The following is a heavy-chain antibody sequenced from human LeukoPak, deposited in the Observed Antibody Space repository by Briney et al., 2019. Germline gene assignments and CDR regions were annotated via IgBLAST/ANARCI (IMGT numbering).Heavy chain of an antibody. CDR2: INPSSGGT. Sequence: ASAKVSCKASGYKFTSYYMHWVRQAPGQGLEWMGIINPSSGGTTYAQKFQGRVTMTRDTSTSTVYMDLSGLRSEDTAVYCCARDLYYGSGAYYNGWDYWGQGTLVTVSS. J-gene: IGHJ4*02. D-gene: IGHD3-10*01. V-gene: IGHV1-46*01. CDR3: ARDLYYGSGAYYNGWDY. CDR1: GYKFTSYY.